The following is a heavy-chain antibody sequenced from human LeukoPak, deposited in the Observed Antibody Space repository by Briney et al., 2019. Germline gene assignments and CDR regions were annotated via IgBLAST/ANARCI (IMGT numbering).Heavy chain of an antibody. D-gene: IGHD2-21*02. CDR2: IIPIFGTA. J-gene: IGHJ3*02. CDR1: GGTFSSYA. Sequence: GSSVKVSCKASGGTFSSYAISWVRQAPGQGLEWMGGIIPIFGTANYAQKFQGRVTITADESTSTAYMELSSLRSEDTAVYYCARRLCGGDCIEAGAFDIWGQGTMVTVSS. V-gene: IGHV1-69*01. CDR3: ARRLCGGDCIEAGAFDI.